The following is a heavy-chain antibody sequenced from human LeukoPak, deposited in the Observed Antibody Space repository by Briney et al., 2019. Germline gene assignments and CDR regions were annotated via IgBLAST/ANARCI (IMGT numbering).Heavy chain of an antibody. J-gene: IGHJ3*02. V-gene: IGHV3-13*01. CDR1: GFTFSSYD. D-gene: IGHD6-13*01. Sequence: GGSLRLSCAASGFTFSSYDMHWVRQATGKGLEWVSAIGTAGDTYYPGSVKGRFTISRENAKNSLYLQMNSLRAGDTAVYYCARAAIAAAGADDAFDIWGQGTMATVSS. CDR3: ARAAIAAAGADDAFDI. CDR2: IGTAGDT.